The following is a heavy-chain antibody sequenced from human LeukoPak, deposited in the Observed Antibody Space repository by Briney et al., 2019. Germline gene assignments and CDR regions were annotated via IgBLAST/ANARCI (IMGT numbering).Heavy chain of an antibody. D-gene: IGHD6-13*01. Sequence: GESLKISCKGSGYSFTSYWIGWVRQMPGKGLEWMGIIYPGDSDTRYSPSFQGQVTISADKSISTAYLQWSSLKASDTAMYYCARRIAAAAYANAFDIWGQGTMVTVSS. CDR1: GYSFTSYW. CDR3: ARRIAAAAYANAFDI. J-gene: IGHJ3*02. CDR2: IYPGDSDT. V-gene: IGHV5-51*01.